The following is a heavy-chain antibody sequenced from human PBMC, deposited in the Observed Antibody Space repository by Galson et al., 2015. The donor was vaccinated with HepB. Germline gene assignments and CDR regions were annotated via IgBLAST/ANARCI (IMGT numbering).Heavy chain of an antibody. CDR2: IKSKGSGGAA. CDR1: GLSFSLAW. Sequence: SLRLSCATSGLSFSLAWLNWVRQAPGKGLEWVGRIKSKGSGGAAEYAAPVKDRFIISRDGSQHMLYLQMNSLRPEDTAVYYYTSVCWGTPSDPLPDCWGQGTLVTVSS. J-gene: IGHJ4*02. D-gene: IGHD3-16*01. CDR3: TSVCWGTPSDPLPDC. V-gene: IGHV3-15*05.